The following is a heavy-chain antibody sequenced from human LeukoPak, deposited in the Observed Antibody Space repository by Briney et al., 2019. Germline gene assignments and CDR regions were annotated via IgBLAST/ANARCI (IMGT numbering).Heavy chain of an antibody. D-gene: IGHD6-13*01. CDR3: AREIRAAAGTFY. J-gene: IGHJ4*02. CDR2: IYYSGST. V-gene: IGHV4-39*07. CDR1: GGSISSSSYY. Sequence: SETLSLTCTVSGGSISSSSYYWGWIRQPPGKGLEWIGSIYYSGSTYYNPSLKSRVTISVDTSKNQFSLKLSSVTAADTAVYYCAREIRAAAGTFYWGQGTLVTVSS.